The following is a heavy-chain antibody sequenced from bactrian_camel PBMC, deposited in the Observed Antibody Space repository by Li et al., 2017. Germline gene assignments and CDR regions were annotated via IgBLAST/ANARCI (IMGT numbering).Heavy chain of an antibody. J-gene: IGHJ4*01. CDR2: VGRDGVT. V-gene: IGHV3S44*01. D-gene: IGHD4*01. Sequence: VQLVESGGGSVKAGGSLRLSCETSESTASAFCVGWVRQVGAKREGLASVGRDGVTTYANTVKGRFTLSRDNDRNTLYLQMDRLGPEDTAMYYCASLPPGAWACIPDYLPFADVGQGTQVTVS. CDR1: ESTASAFC.